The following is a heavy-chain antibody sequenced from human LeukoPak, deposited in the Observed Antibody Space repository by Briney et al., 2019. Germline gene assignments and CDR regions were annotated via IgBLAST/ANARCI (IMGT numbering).Heavy chain of an antibody. V-gene: IGHV3-21*01. CDR3: ARGASVVAGNDNAFDI. D-gene: IGHD6-19*01. CDR2: ISTSSSYI. J-gene: IGHJ3*02. Sequence: GGSLRLSCAASGFTFSSYSMNWVRQAPGKGLEWVLSISTSSSYIYYADSVKGRFTISRDNAKKSLYLQMNSLRADDTAVYYCARGASVVAGNDNAFDIWGQGTMVTVSS. CDR1: GFTFSSYS.